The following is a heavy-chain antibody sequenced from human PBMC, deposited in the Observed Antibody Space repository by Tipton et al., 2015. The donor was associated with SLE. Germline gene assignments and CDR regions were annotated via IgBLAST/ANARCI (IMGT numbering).Heavy chain of an antibody. V-gene: IGHV3-9*01. D-gene: IGHD6-13*01. CDR3: VKGGSSSCCNSYYYMDV. Sequence: SLRLSCAASGFIFDDYAMYWVRQAPGKGLEWVSGVSWNSGSLAYVDSVKGRFTISRDNAKNSLYLQMNNLRPEDTAIYFCVKGGSSSCCNSYYYMDVWGKGTTVTVSS. CDR2: VSWNSGSL. CDR1: GFIFDDYA. J-gene: IGHJ6*03.